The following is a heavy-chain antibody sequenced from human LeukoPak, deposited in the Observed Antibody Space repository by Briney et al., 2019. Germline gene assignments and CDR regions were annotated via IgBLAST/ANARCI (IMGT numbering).Heavy chain of an antibody. J-gene: IGHJ4*01. CDR2: MDPKSGET. V-gene: IGHV1-2*02. Sequence: ASVKVSCKASGYTFTDYYIHWVRQAPGQGLEWMGWMDPKSGETNHAQRFQGRVIMTRDTSITTAYMELSRLRSDDTAVYYCALEVYYSDNSAFDYWGQGTLVTVSS. D-gene: IGHD3-10*01. CDR1: GYTFTDYY. CDR3: ALEVYYSDNSAFDY.